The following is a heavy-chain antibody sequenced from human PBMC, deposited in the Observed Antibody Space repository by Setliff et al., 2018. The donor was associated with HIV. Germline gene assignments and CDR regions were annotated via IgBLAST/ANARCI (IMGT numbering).Heavy chain of an antibody. V-gene: IGHV4-31*03. D-gene: IGHD5-12*01. CDR1: GGSISSGGYY. Sequence: SETLSLTCTVSGGSISSGGYYWSWIRQHPGKGLEWIGYIYYSGSTYYNPSLKSRVTISIDTAKNQFSLKLSSVTAADTAVYYCARGLVVVTDSDYDTNYYYYYYMDVWGKGTTVTVSS. J-gene: IGHJ6*03. CDR2: IYYSGST. CDR3: ARGLVVVTDSDYDTNYYYYYYMDV.